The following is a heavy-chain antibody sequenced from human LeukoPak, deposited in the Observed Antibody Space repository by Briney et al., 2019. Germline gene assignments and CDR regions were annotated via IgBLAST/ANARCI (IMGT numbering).Heavy chain of an antibody. D-gene: IGHD3-22*01. J-gene: IGHJ4*02. Sequence: PGGSLRLSCAASGFTFSSYAMHWVRQAPGKGLEWVAVISYDGSNKCYADSVKGRFTISRDNSKNTLYLQMNSLRAEDTAVYYCARYYDSSGIDYWGQGTLVTVSS. CDR3: ARYYDSSGIDY. CDR1: GFTFSSYA. CDR2: ISYDGSNK. V-gene: IGHV3-30-3*01.